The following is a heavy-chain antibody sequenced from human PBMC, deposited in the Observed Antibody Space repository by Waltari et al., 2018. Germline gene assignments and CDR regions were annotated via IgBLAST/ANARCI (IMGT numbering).Heavy chain of an antibody. Sequence: QLQLQESGPGLVKPSDTLSLTCTVSGGPTSSSSYYWGWIRQPPGKGLEWIGSIYYSGSTYYNPSLKSRVTISVDTSKNQFSLKLSSVTAADTAVYYCARQGEQWLVKHAFDIWGQGTMVTVSS. CDR2: IYYSGST. CDR3: ARQGEQWLVKHAFDI. J-gene: IGHJ3*02. V-gene: IGHV4-39*01. D-gene: IGHD6-19*01. CDR1: GGPTSSSSYY.